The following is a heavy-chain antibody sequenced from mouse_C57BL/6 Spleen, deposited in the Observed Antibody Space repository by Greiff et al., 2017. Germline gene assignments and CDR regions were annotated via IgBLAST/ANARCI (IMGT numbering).Heavy chain of an antibody. D-gene: IGHD2-3*01. CDR2: ISYSGST. J-gene: IGHJ4*01. CDR3: ARGGWTGAMDY. CDR1: GYSITSGYD. V-gene: IGHV3-1*01. Sequence: VQLKESGPGMVKPSQSLSLTCTVTGYSITSGYDWHWIRHFPGNKLEWMGYISYSGSTNYNPSLKSRISITHDTSKNHFFLKLNSVTTEDTATYYCARGGWTGAMDYWGQGTSVTVSS.